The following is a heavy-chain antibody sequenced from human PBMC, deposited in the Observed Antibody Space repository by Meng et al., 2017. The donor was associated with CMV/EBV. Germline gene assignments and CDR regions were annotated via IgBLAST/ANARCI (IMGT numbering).Heavy chain of an antibody. D-gene: IGHD5-18*01. CDR3: AHRGSYGYHGY. Sequence: QVHLKEVGPTLVKPTQPLTLSCTFSGCSLSTSGVGVGWIRQPPGKALEWLALIYWDDDNRSSTSLKSRLIITKDTSKNQVVLTMTNMDPVDTATYYCAHRGSYGYHGYWGQGTLVTVSS. V-gene: IGHV2-5*02. J-gene: IGHJ4*02. CDR2: IYWDDDN. CDR1: GCSLSTSGVG.